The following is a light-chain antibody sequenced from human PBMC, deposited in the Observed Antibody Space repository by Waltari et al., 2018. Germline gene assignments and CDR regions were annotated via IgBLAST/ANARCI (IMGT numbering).Light chain of an antibody. Sequence: QSALTQPASVSGSPGQSITISCTGTSSDVGYYNFVSWYQHRPGKAPKLMIYEVSNRPSGFSTRFPGSKSCNTASLTISGLQVEDEADYYCSSYTSRTTDVVFGGGTKLTVL. J-gene: IGLJ2*01. CDR2: EVS. CDR1: SSDVGYYNF. V-gene: IGLV2-14*01. CDR3: SSYTSRTTDVV.